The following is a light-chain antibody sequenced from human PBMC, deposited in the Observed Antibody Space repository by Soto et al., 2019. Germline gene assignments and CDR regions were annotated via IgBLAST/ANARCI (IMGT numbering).Light chain of an antibody. CDR2: DAS. CDR3: QQFQSYALT. CDR1: QGISSA. V-gene: IGKV1-13*02. J-gene: IGKJ4*01. Sequence: AIQLTQSPSSLSASVGDRVTITCRASQGISSALAWYQHKPGRAPRLLIYDASSLQSRVSSRFSGSGSRTDFTLTISSLQPEDFATYYCQQFQSYALTFGGGTKLEIK.